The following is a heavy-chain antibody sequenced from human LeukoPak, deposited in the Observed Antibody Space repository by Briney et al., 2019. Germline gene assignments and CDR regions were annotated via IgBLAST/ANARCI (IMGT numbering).Heavy chain of an antibody. J-gene: IGHJ4*02. Sequence: GASVKVSCKASGGTFSSYAISWVRQAPGQGLEWMGGIIPIFGTANYAQKFQGRVTITADKSTSTAYMELSSLRSEDTAVYYCATLVYCTNVVCSYFDYWGQGTLVTVSS. D-gene: IGHD2-8*01. V-gene: IGHV1-69*06. CDR3: ATLVYCTNVVCSYFDY. CDR2: IIPIFGTA. CDR1: GGTFSSYA.